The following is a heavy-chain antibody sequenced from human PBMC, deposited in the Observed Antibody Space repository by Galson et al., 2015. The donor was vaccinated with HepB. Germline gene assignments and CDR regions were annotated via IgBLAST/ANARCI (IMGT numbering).Heavy chain of an antibody. CDR3: ARDLDSSGYYYSFDY. V-gene: IGHV1-8*01. CDR1: GYTFTSYD. CDR2: MNPNSGNT. Sequence: SVKVSCKASGYTFTSYDINWVRQATGQGLEWMGWMNPNSGNTGYAQEFQGRVTMTRNTSISTAYMELSSLRSEDTAVYYCARDLDSSGYYYSFDYWGQGTLVTVSS. D-gene: IGHD3-22*01. J-gene: IGHJ4*02.